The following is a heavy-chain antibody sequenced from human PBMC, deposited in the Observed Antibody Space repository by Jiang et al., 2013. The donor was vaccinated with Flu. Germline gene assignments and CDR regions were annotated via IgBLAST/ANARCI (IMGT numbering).Heavy chain of an antibody. V-gene: IGHV3-48*03. Sequence: LVQPGGSLRLSCAASGFTFSSYEMNWVRQAPGKGLEWVSYISSSGSTIYYADSVKGRFTISRDNAKNSLYLQMNSLRAEDTAVYYCASLGEWLERFDYWGQGTLVTVSS. D-gene: IGHD3-16*01. J-gene: IGHJ4*02. CDR1: GFTFSSYE. CDR2: ISSSGSTI. CDR3: ASLGEWLERFDY.